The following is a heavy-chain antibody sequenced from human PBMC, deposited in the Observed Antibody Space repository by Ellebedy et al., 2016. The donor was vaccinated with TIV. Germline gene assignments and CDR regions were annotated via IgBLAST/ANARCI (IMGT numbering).Heavy chain of an antibody. Sequence: GSLRLSCTVSGGSISSYYWSWIRQPPGKGLEWIGYIYYSGSTNYNPSLKSRVTISVDTSKNQFSLKLSSVTAADTAVYYCARVLGAKDFDYWGQGTLVTVSS. J-gene: IGHJ4*02. CDR1: GGSISSYY. D-gene: IGHD1-26*01. V-gene: IGHV4-59*01. CDR3: ARVLGAKDFDY. CDR2: IYYSGST.